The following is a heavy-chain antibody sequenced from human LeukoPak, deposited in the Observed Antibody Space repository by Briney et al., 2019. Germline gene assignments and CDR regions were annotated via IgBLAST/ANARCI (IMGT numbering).Heavy chain of an antibody. CDR2: INPSGGST. Sequence: GASVKVSCKASGYTFTSYYMHWVPQAPGQGLEWMGIINPSGGSTSYAQKFQGRVTMTRDTSTSTVYMELSSLRSEDTAVYYCSRDRRQAAAGTGVGYFDYWGQGTLVTVSS. D-gene: IGHD6-13*01. V-gene: IGHV1-46*01. CDR3: SRDRRQAAAGTGVGYFDY. CDR1: GYTFTSYY. J-gene: IGHJ4*02.